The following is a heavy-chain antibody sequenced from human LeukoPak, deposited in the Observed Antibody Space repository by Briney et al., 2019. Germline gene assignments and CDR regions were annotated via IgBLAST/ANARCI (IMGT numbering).Heavy chain of an antibody. CDR1: GCTFSSYE. CDR3: ARGYSSSLYYYYGMDV. J-gene: IGHJ6*04. D-gene: IGHD6-13*01. V-gene: IGHV3-48*03. Sequence: GGSLRLSCAASGCTFSSYEMNWVRQAPGKGLEWVSYISSSGSTIYYADSVKGRFTISRDNAKNSLYLQMNSLRAEDTAVYYCARGYSSSLYYYYGMDVWGKGTTVTVSS. CDR2: ISSSGSTI.